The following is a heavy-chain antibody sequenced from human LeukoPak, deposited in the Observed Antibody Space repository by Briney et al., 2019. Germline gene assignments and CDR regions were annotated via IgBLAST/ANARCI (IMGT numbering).Heavy chain of an antibody. Sequence: SETLSLTCTVSGGSISSGGYYWSWIRQPPGKGLEWIGYIYHSGSTYYNPSLKSRVTISVDRSKNQFSLKLSSVTAADTAVYYCAREDYSIDYWGQGTLVTVSS. D-gene: IGHD4-11*01. CDR3: AREDYSIDY. V-gene: IGHV4-30-2*01. CDR2: IYHSGST. CDR1: GGSISSGGYY. J-gene: IGHJ4*02.